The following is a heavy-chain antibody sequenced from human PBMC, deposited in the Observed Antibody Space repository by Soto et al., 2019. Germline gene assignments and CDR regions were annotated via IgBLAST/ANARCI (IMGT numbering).Heavy chain of an antibody. CDR2: ISDSGDRT. D-gene: IGHD3-9*01. V-gene: IGHV3-23*01. Sequence: EVQLLESGGGLVQPGGSLTLSCAASGVTLSMYAVTWVRQAPGKGLEWVSSISDSGDRTYYTDSVKGRFTVSRDTSKNTVYLQMRSLRGEDTAVYYCAKEVEGDWFYFDLWGQGTLVTVS. CDR1: GVTLSMYA. CDR3: AKEVEGDWFYFDL. J-gene: IGHJ4*02.